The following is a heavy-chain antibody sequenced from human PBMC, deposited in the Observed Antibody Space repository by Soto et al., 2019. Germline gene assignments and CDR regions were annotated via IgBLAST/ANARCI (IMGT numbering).Heavy chain of an antibody. CDR2: ISSSSSTI. CDR3: ARGEVVPDFFDQTCLFDP. CDR1: GFTFSSYS. J-gene: IGHJ5*02. V-gene: IGHV3-48*01. D-gene: IGHD2-2*01. Sequence: GGSLRLSCAASGFTFSSYSMNWVRQAPGKGLEWVSYISSSSSTIYYADSVKGRFTISRDNARNSLELQMNSLRAEDTAVYYCARGEVVPDFFDQTCLFDPWGQGTLVTVSS.